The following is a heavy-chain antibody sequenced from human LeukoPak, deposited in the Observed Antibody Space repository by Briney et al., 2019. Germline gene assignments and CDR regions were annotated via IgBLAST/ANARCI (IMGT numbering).Heavy chain of an antibody. CDR3: ARGNRAVGVDS. J-gene: IGHJ4*02. CDR1: GYTFTSYT. V-gene: IGHV7-4-1*02. D-gene: IGHD6-19*01. CDR2: INTNTGNP. Sequence: ASVKVSCKASGYTFTSYTLNWVRQAPGQGLEWMGWINTNTGNPTYAQGFTGRFVFSLDTSLSTAYLQVSSLKTEDTAVYFCARGNRAVGVDSWGQGTLVTVSS.